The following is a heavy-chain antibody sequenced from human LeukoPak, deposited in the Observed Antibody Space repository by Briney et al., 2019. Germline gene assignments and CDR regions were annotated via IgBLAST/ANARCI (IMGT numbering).Heavy chain of an antibody. CDR2: ISWDGAST. CDR1: GFIFDEYT. J-gene: IGHJ4*02. D-gene: IGHD3-16*01. Sequence: AGSLTLACPASGFIFDEYTMDWVSPAAREVLEWVYLISWDGASTDDADSVKGILTISRDNSKNSLYLQMNSLRTEDTALYYCAKDKNMMLDYWGQGTLVTVSS. V-gene: IGHV3-43*01. CDR3: AKDKNMMLDY.